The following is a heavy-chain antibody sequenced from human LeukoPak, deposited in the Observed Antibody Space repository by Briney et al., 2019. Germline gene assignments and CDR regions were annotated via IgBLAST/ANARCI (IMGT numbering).Heavy chain of an antibody. CDR1: GFTFSSYA. CDR2: ISGSGGST. D-gene: IGHD6-13*01. V-gene: IGHV3-23*01. Sequence: GGSLRLSCAASGFTFSSYAMSWVRQAPGKGLEWVSAISGSGGSTYYADSVKGRFTISRDNSKNTLYLQMNSLRAEDTAVYYCAKDRGSSWYGDYFDYWGQGTLVAVSS. J-gene: IGHJ4*02. CDR3: AKDRGSSWYGDYFDY.